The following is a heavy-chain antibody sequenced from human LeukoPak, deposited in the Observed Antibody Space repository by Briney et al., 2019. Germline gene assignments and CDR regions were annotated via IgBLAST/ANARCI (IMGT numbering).Heavy chain of an antibody. J-gene: IGHJ3*02. V-gene: IGHV4-59*01. CDR3: ARDLPHYDILTGYYNGDAFDI. CDR2: IYYSGST. CDR1: GGSISSYY. Sequence: SETLSLTCTVSGGSISSYYWSRIRQPPGKGLEWIGYIYYSGSTNYNPSLKSRVTISVDTSENQFSLKLSSVTAADTAVYYCARDLPHYDILTGYYNGDAFDIWGQGTMVTVSS. D-gene: IGHD3-9*01.